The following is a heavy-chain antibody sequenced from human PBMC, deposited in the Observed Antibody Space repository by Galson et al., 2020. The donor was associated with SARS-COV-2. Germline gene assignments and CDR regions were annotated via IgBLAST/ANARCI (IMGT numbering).Heavy chain of an antibody. D-gene: IGHD3-3*01. CDR1: GGSISSYY. Sequence: SQTLSLTCTVSGGSISSYYWSWIRQPPGKGLEWIGYIYYSGSTNYNPPLKSRVTISVDTSKNQFSLKLSSVTAADTAVYYCARHREPRYDFWSGPKGTYYYYMDVWGKGTTVTVSS. CDR3: ARHREPRYDFWSGPKGTYYYYMDV. J-gene: IGHJ6*03. CDR2: IYYSGST. V-gene: IGHV4-59*08.